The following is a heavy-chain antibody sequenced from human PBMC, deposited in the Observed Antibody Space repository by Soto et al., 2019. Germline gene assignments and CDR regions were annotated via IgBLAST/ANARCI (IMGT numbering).Heavy chain of an antibody. J-gene: IGHJ5*02. Sequence: AAVKVSCKASGFTFTSSAVQWVRQARGQRLEWIGWIVVGSGNTNYAQKFQERVTITRDMSTSTAYMELSSLRSEDTAVYYCAADIRSSGYDWFDPWGQGTLVTVSS. D-gene: IGHD6-19*01. CDR1: GFTFTSSA. V-gene: IGHV1-58*01. CDR2: IVVGSGNT. CDR3: AADIRSSGYDWFDP.